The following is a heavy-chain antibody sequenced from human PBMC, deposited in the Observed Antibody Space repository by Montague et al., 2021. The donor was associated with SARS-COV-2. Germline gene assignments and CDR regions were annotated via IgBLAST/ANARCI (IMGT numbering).Heavy chain of an antibody. J-gene: IGHJ5*02. D-gene: IGHD6-13*01. CDR3: ASSQQLVSLDP. Sequence: SVKVSCKASGYRLPYYGIAWVRQAPGQGLEWMGWISANTGDANYAQKFQDRVTMTTDKSTNTTDMELRRLTSDDTAMYYCASSQQLVSLDPWGQGTLLTVSS. CDR2: ISANTGDA. CDR1: GYRLPYYG. V-gene: IGHV1-18*01.